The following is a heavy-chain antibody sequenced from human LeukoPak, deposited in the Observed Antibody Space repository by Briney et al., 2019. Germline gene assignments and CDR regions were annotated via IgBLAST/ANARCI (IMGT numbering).Heavy chain of an antibody. Sequence: GASVKVSCKASGYTFTRYYMHWVRQAPGQGLEWMGIINPSGGSTSYAQNFQGRVTMTRDTSTSTVYMEVSSLTSGDTAVYYCARDGSRYYDLWSGPDYWGQGTLVTVSS. J-gene: IGHJ4*02. CDR3: ARDGSRYYDLWSGPDY. D-gene: IGHD3-3*01. CDR1: GYTFTRYY. V-gene: IGHV1-46*01. CDR2: INPSGGST.